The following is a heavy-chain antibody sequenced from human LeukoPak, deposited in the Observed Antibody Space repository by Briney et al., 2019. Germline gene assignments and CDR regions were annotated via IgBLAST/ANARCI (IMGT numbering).Heavy chain of an antibody. CDR2: IKEDGAEK. CDR1: GFRFSDYW. Sequence: GGSLRLSCAASGFRFSDYWMSWVRQAPGKGLEWVANIKEDGAEKYYVESVKSRFTIFGDNAKHSLHLQMNSLRVEDTAVYYCASGMTEFDYWGQGTLVTVSS. V-gene: IGHV3-7*01. CDR3: ASGMTEFDY. J-gene: IGHJ4*02.